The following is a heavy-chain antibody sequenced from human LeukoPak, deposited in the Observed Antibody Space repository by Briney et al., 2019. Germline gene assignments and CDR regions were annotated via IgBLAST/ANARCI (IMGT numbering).Heavy chain of an antibody. CDR1: GFNFNDYG. J-gene: IGHJ4*02. D-gene: IGHD5-18*01. CDR2: VWHDGNNK. CDR3: ARDGAYSYTY. Sequence: GRSLRLSCAASGFNFNDYGMHWVRQAPGKGLEWVAIVWHDGNNKYYADSVRGRFTISRDNSKNTLYLEMNSLRAEDTAVYYCARDGAYSYTYWGQGTLVIVFS. V-gene: IGHV3-33*01.